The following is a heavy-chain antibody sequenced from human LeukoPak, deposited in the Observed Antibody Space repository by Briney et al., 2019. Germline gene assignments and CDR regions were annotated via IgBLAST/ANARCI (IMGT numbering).Heavy chain of an antibody. CDR1: GGTFSSYA. CDR2: IIPILGIA. Sequence: ASVKVSCKASGGTFSSYAISWVRQAPGQGLEWMGRIIPILGIANYAQKFQGRVTITADKSTSTAYMELSSLRSEDTAVYYCATSGRYYDILTGHNWFDPWGQGTLVTVSS. V-gene: IGHV1-69*04. CDR3: ATSGRYYDILTGHNWFDP. J-gene: IGHJ5*02. D-gene: IGHD3-9*01.